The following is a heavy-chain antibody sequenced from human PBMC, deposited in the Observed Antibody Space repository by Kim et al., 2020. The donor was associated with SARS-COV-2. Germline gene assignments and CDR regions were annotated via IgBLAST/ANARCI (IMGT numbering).Heavy chain of an antibody. CDR3: ARVGGYGDFDY. CDR2: TRNKANSYTT. J-gene: IGHJ4*02. Sequence: GGSLRLSCAASGFTFSDHYMDWVRQAPGKGLEWVGRTRNKANSYTTEYAASVKGRFTISRDDSKNSLYLQMNSLKTEDTAVYYCARVGGYGDFDYWGQGTLVTVSS. V-gene: IGHV3-72*01. D-gene: IGHD4-17*01. CDR1: GFTFSDHY.